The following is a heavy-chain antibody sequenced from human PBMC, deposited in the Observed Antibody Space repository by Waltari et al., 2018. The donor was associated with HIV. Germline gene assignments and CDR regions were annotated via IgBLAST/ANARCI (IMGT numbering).Heavy chain of an antibody. V-gene: IGHV4-4*07. Sequence: QVQLQESGPGLVKPSETLSLTCTVSGGSISSYYWSWIRQPAGKGLECIGLINTSGSTNSNPVLKSRHTVAVDTAKNQCSLNLSSVTAADTAVYYCARVAPYDSSGYYRGIFDYWGQGTLVTVSS. J-gene: IGHJ4*02. D-gene: IGHD3-22*01. CDR2: INTSGST. CDR1: GGSISSYY. CDR3: ARVAPYDSSGYYRGIFDY.